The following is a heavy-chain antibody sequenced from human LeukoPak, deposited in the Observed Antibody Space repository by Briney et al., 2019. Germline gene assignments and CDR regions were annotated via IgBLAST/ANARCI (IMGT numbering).Heavy chain of an antibody. V-gene: IGHV4-39*07. J-gene: IGHJ4*02. CDR1: GGSISSSSYY. D-gene: IGHD5-24*01. CDR3: ARDVGYILAA. CDR2: IYYSGST. Sequence: SETLSLTCTVSGGSISSSSYYWGWIRQPPGKGLEWIGSIYYSGSTYYNPSLKSRVTMSVDTSKNQFSLKLSSVTAADTAVYYCARDVGYILAAWGQGTLVTVSS.